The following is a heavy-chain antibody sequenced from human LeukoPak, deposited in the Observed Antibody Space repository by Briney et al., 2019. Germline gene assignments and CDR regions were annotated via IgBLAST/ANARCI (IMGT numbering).Heavy chain of an antibody. Sequence: ASVKVSCKAVGYTFTEYYIHWVRQAPGQGLEWMGWINPNSGGASFAQKFQGRVTMTRDTSISTAYMELSRLRSGDTAVYYCAREWNYGMDVWGQGTTVTVSS. CDR3: AREWNYGMDV. V-gene: IGHV1-2*02. CDR1: GYTFTEYY. CDR2: INPNSGGA. J-gene: IGHJ6*02.